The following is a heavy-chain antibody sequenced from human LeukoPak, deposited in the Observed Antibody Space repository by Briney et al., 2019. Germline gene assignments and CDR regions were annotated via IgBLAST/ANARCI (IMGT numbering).Heavy chain of an antibody. CDR2: MNQRGSM. V-gene: IGHV4-39*07. CDR1: GGSISRSAYY. J-gene: IGHJ4*02. D-gene: IGHD6-19*01. Sequence: SETLSLTCSVSGGSISRSAYYWDWIRQSPGKGLEWIGEMNQRGSMNYNPSLKSRVTISVDRSKNQFSLKLSSVTAADTAVYYCARGTLYSGWSYYLDYWGQGTLVTVSS. CDR3: ARGTLYSGWSYYLDY.